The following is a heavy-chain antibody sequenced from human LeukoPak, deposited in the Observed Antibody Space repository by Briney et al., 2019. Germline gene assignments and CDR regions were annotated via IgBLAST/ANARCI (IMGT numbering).Heavy chain of an antibody. CDR2: IWYDGSNK. V-gene: IGHV3-33*01. CDR1: GFTFSSYG. J-gene: IGHJ3*02. D-gene: IGHD2-21*02. CDR3: ARDRGCGDCYPPANDAFDI. Sequence: GGSLRLSCAASGFTFSSYGMHWVRQAPGKGLEWVAVIWYDGSNKYYADSVKGRFTISRDNSKSTLYLQMNSLRAEDTAVYYCARDRGCGDCYPPANDAFDIWGQGTMVTVSS.